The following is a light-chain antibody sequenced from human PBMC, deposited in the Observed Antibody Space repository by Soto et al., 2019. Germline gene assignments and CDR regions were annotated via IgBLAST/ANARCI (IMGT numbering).Light chain of an antibody. CDR2: AAS. CDR3: LQHNSYLLT. V-gene: IGKV1-17*01. J-gene: IGKJ1*01. CDR1: QGFRND. Sequence: DIQMTQSPSSLSASVGDRVTITCRASQGFRNDLGGYQQKPGKAPKRLIYAASSLQSGVPPRFSGSGSGTEFTLTIISLQPEDFPTYYCLQHNSYLLTFGQGTKVQIK.